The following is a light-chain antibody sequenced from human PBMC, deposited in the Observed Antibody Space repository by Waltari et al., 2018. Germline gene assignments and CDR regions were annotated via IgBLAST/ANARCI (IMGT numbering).Light chain of an antibody. CDR1: QSITDY. CDR3: QQSHSSTLT. V-gene: IGKV1-39*01. CDR2: AAS. Sequence: DIQMTQSPSSLSASVGDRVTITCRASQSITDYLNLYQQMQGKAPKLLIYAASKLQSGVPSRFSGSGAGTDFTLTISNLRPEDSATYYCQQSHSSTLTFGGGTKVEIK. J-gene: IGKJ4*01.